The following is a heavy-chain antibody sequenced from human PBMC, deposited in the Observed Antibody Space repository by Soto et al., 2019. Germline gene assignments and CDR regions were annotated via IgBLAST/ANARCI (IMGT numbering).Heavy chain of an antibody. V-gene: IGHV3-48*03. Sequence: EVQLVESGGGLAQPGGSVRLSCAASGFTFRSYEMNWVRQAPGKTLEWVSYISSGGDSSYYADSVKGRFTISRDNAKNSLYLQMNSLRAEDTAVYYCARDMGYCTNGVCLDYWGQGTLVTVSS. CDR2: ISSGGDSS. CDR3: ARDMGYCTNGVCLDY. J-gene: IGHJ4*02. D-gene: IGHD2-8*01. CDR1: GFTFRSYE.